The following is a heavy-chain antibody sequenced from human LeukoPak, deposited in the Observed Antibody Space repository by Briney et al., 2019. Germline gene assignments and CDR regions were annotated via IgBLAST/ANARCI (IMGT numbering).Heavy chain of an antibody. D-gene: IGHD1-26*01. CDR2: ISSSSRDI. J-gene: IGHJ4*02. V-gene: IGHV3-21*01. CDR1: GFTFSSYS. Sequence: PGGSLRLSCAASGFTFSSYSMNWVRQAPGKGLEWVAAISSSSRDIFYADSVKGRFSISRDNTQNSLSLQMSSLKAEDTAVYYCVREAAATLFDYWGQGTLVTVSS. CDR3: VREAAATLFDY.